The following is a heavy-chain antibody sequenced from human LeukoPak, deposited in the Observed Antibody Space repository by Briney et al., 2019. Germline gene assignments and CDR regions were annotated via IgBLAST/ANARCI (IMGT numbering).Heavy chain of an antibody. D-gene: IGHD4-23*01. CDR2: IYPGDSDT. V-gene: IGHV5-51*01. CDR1: GYSFTSYS. CDR3: ARRGVRWSFYYFDY. J-gene: IGHJ4*02. Sequence: GESLKISCMGSGYSFTSYSIGWVRQMPGKGLEWMGIIYPGDSDTRYSPSFQGQVTISADKSISTAYLQWSSLKASDTAMYDCARRGVRWSFYYFDYWGQGTLVTVSS.